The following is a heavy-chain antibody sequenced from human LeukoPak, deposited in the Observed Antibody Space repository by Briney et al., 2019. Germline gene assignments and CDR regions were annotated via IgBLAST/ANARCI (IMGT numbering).Heavy chain of an antibody. J-gene: IGHJ6*03. CDR2: IRSKTYGGTP. V-gene: IGHV3-49*03. CDR3: TRDMGYYYGSGSYYYYMDV. CDR1: GFTFGEYA. D-gene: IGHD3-10*01. Sequence: GGSLRLSCIASGFTFGEYAMSWFRQAPGQGLEWVGYIRSKTYGGTPEYAASVKGRFTISRDDSKSIAYLQMNSLKTEDTAIYYCTRDMGYYYGSGSYYYYMDVWGKGTTVTVSS.